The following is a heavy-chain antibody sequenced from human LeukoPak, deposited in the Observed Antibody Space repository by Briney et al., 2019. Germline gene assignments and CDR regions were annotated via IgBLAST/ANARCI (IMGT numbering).Heavy chain of an antibody. D-gene: IGHD3-10*01. J-gene: IGHJ2*01. CDR2: IYYSGST. Sequence: SETLSLTCTVSGGSISSYYWSWIRQPPGKGLEWIGYIYYSGSTNYNPSLKSRVTIAVDTSKNQFSLKLSSVTAADTAVYYCARAVWQPGDWYFDLWGRGTLVTVSS. CDR3: ARAVWQPGDWYFDL. V-gene: IGHV4-59*01. CDR1: GGSISSYY.